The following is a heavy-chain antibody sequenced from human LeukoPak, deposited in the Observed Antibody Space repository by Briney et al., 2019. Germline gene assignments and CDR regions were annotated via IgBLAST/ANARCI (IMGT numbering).Heavy chain of an antibody. Sequence: PGGSLRLSCAASGFTFSSYTMNWVRQVPGKGLEWVSVISGSGSNTYYADAVKGRFTISRDSSKNTVHLQMNSLRAEDTAVYYCANGGYSSSYFDYWGQGILVTVSS. CDR1: GFTFSSYT. V-gene: IGHV3-23*01. J-gene: IGHJ4*02. CDR3: ANGGYSSSYFDY. D-gene: IGHD2-2*01. CDR2: ISGSGSNT.